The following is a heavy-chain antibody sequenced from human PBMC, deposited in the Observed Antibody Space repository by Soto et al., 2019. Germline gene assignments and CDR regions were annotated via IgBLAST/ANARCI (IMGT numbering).Heavy chain of an antibody. CDR1: GYAFTTYG. V-gene: IGHV1-18*01. Sequence: QVHLVQSGAEVKKPGASVKVSCQGSGYAFTTYGITWVRQAPGQGLEWMGWISAHNGKTNYAQKLQGRVTVTRDTPPSPAYMELMGLRHDATAVYYCARGRYGDYWGQGALVTVSS. D-gene: IGHD1-1*01. J-gene: IGHJ4*02. CDR3: ARGRYGDY. CDR2: ISAHNGKT.